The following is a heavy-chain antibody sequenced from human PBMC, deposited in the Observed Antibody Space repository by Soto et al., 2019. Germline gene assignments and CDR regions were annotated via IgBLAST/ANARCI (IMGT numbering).Heavy chain of an antibody. V-gene: IGHV1-69*02. CDR3: ARPHCSGGSCYDGYFDL. J-gene: IGHJ2*01. CDR2: IIPILGIA. D-gene: IGHD2-15*01. Sequence: QVQLVQSGAEVKKPGSSVKVSCKASGGTFSSYTISWVRQAPGQGLEWMGRIIPILGIANYAQKFQGRVTITADKSTSTAYMELSSLRSEDTAVYYCARPHCSGGSCYDGYFDLWGRSTLVTVSS. CDR1: GGTFSSYT.